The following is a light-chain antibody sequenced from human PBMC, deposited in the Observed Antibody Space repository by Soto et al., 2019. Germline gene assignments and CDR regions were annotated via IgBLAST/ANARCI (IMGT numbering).Light chain of an antibody. CDR3: QQYGSSPPVT. J-gene: IGKJ4*01. CDR1: QSVSRNY. CDR2: DAS. Sequence: EIVLTQSPATLSLSPGERATLSCGASQSVSRNYLAWFQQKPGLAPRLVIYDASTRATGIPDRFSGSGSWTDFTLTISRLEPEDFAVYYCQQYGSSPPVTFGGGTKVEIK. V-gene: IGKV3D-20*01.